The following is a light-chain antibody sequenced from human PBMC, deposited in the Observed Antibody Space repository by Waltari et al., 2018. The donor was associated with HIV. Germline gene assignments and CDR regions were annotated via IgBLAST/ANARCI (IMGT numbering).Light chain of an antibody. Sequence: QSALTQPRSVSGPPGQSVTISCTGTSSDVGGYNYVSWYQQHPGKAPKLMIYDVSKRPAGVPDRFPGSKSCNPASLTIAGFQAEDVADCYCCSYAGSSTYVFGTGTKVTVL. V-gene: IGLV2-11*01. CDR1: SSDVGGYNY. CDR3: CSYAGSSTYV. CDR2: DVS. J-gene: IGLJ1*01.